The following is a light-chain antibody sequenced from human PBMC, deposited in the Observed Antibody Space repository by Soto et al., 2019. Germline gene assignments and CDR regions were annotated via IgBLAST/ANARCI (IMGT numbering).Light chain of an antibody. CDR1: SSDVGGYNY. CDR2: DVS. J-gene: IGLJ1*01. CDR3: YSYAGSYTFYV. V-gene: IGLV2-11*01. Sequence: QSVLTQPRSVSGSPGQSVTISCTGTSSDVGGYNYVSWYQQHPGKAPKLIIYDVSKRPSGVPDRFSGSKSGNTASLTISGLQAEDAADYYCYSYAGSYTFYVFGTGTKLTVL.